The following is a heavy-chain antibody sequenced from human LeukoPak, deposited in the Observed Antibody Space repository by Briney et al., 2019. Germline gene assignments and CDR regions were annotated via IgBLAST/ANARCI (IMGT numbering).Heavy chain of an antibody. CDR3: ARDPSGGFDFDY. Sequence: ASVKVSCKASGYTFSSYGISWVRQAPGQGLEWMGWISAYNGDTNYAQKVQGRVTMTTGTSTSTAYMELRSLKSDDTAVYYCARDPSGGFDFDYWGQGTLVTVSS. CDR2: ISAYNGDT. V-gene: IGHV1-18*01. J-gene: IGHJ4*02. D-gene: IGHD2-15*01. CDR1: GYTFSSYG.